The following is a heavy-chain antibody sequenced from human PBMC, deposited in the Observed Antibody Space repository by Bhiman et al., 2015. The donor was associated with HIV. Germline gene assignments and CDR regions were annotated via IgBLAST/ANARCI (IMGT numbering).Heavy chain of an antibody. CDR3: ARESRSPNC. Sequence: EVQLVESGGGLVKPGGSLRLSCAVSGFTFSAYNMNWVRQAPGKGLEWVANIKQDGSEGYYVGSVKGRFTISRDNAKSSLYLQMHSLRAEDTAVYYCARESRSPNCWGQGTLVIVSS. CDR2: IKQDGSEG. V-gene: IGHV3-7*05. D-gene: IGHD1-26*01. J-gene: IGHJ4*02. CDR1: GFTFSAYN.